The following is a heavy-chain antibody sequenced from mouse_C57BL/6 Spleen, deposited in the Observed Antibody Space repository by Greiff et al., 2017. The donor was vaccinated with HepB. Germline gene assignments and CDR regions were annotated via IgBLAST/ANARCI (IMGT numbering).Heavy chain of an antibody. Sequence: EVQLQESGGGLVQPKGSLKLSCAASGFTFNTYAMHWVRQAPGKGLEWVARIRSKSSNYATYYADSVKDRFTISRDDSQSMLYLQMNNLKTEDTAMYYCVGGYDYDDGYYAMDYWGQGTSVTVSS. CDR2: IRSKSSNYAT. D-gene: IGHD2-4*01. V-gene: IGHV10-3*01. CDR3: VGGYDYDDGYYAMDY. J-gene: IGHJ4*01. CDR1: GFTFNTYA.